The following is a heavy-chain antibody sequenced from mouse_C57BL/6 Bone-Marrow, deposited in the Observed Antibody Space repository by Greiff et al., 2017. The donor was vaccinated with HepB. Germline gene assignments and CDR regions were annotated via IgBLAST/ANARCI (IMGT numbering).Heavy chain of an antibody. CDR3: ARRSYDYDDGYAMDY. CDR2: ISNLAYSI. Sequence: EVKLVESGGGLVQPGGSLKLSCAASGFTFSDYGMAWVRQAPRKGPEWVAFISNLAYSIYYADTVTGRFTISRGNAKNTLYLEMSSLRSEDTAMYYCARRSYDYDDGYAMDYWGQGTSVTVSS. CDR1: GFTFSDYG. D-gene: IGHD2-4*01. J-gene: IGHJ4*01. V-gene: IGHV5-15*01.